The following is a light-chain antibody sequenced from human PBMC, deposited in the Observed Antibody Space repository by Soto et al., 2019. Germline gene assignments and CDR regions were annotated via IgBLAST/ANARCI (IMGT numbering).Light chain of an antibody. J-gene: IGKJ4*01. CDR3: QQYNTFLT. CDR2: KAS. Sequence: DIVMTQSPSTLSASVGDRVTITCRASHTISNWLAWYQQKPGKAPKLLIYKASSLESGVPSRFSGSGSGTEFTLTISSLQPDDFATYYCQQYNTFLTFGGGTKVEIK. CDR1: HTISNW. V-gene: IGKV1-5*03.